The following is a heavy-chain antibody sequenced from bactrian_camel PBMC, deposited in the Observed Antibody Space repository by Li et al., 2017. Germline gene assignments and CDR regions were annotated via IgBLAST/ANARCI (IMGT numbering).Heavy chain of an antibody. CDR1: PYRNC. V-gene: IGHV3S53*01. J-gene: IGHJ4*01. CDR3: AVRGAGRCSAQRQRSDWEA. Sequence: QVQLVESGGGSVQAGGSPSLSCAASPYRNCMAWFRQTPEKEREGVAAIDSFLDADYADFAKGRFTISRDNGKNMIVLQTNNLKPEDTGMYVCAVRGAGRCSAQRQRSDWEAWGQGTQVTV. CDR2: IDSFLDA. D-gene: IGHD4*01.